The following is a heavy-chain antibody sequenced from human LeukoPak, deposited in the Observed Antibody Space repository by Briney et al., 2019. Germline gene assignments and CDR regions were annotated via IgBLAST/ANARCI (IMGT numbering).Heavy chain of an antibody. Sequence: PGWSLRLSCAASGFTFSSYSMNWVRQAPGKGLEGVSSISSSSSYIYYADSVKGRFTISRDNAKNSLYLQMNSLRAGDTAVYCCACQYPDYFDYWGEGTLVTVSS. D-gene: IGHD2/OR15-2a*01. CDR3: ACQYPDYFDY. J-gene: IGHJ4*02. CDR1: GFTFSSYS. CDR2: ISSSSSYI. V-gene: IGHV3-21*01.